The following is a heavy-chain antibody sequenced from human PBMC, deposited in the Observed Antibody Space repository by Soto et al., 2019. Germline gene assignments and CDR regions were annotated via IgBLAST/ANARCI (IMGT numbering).Heavy chain of an antibody. J-gene: IGHJ4*02. CDR1: GFTFSSFG. V-gene: IGHV3-30*18. CDR3: AKMIYGDYLFDY. D-gene: IGHD4-17*01. CDR2: ISYDGSNQ. Sequence: GGSLRLSCAASGFTFSSFGMHWVRQAPGKGLQWVAVISYDGSNQYYADSVKGRFTISRDNYKDTLFLQVNSLRIEDTAVYYCAKMIYGDYLFDYWGQGTLVTVSX.